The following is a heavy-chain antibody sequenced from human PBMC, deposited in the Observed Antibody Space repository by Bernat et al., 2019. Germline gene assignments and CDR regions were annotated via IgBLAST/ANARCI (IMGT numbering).Heavy chain of an antibody. J-gene: IGHJ5*02. CDR2: INAGNGNT. D-gene: IGHD4-17*01. CDR3: ARGSAAYGDYGWFDP. Sequence: QVQLVQSGAEVKKPGASVKVSCKASGYTFTSYAMHWVRQAPGQRPEWMGWINAGNGNTKYSQKLRGRVTITRDTSANTVNMELSSLRSEDTAVYYCARGSAAYGDYGWFDPWGQGTLVTVSS. CDR1: GYTFTSYA. V-gene: IGHV1-3*01.